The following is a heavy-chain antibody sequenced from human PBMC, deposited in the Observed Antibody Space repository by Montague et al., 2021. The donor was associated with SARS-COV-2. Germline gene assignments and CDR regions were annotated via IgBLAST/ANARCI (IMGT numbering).Heavy chain of an antibody. D-gene: IGHD6-13*01. CDR1: GGSISSSSYY. CDR3: ARVGRQQLVRLSGMDV. Sequence: SETLSLTCTASGGSISSSSYYWGWLRQPPGKGLEWIGSIYYSGSTYYNPSLKSRVTISVDTSKDQFSLKLSSVTAADTAVYYCARVGRQQLVRLSGMDVWGQGTTVTVSS. V-gene: IGHV4-39*07. CDR2: IYYSGST. J-gene: IGHJ6*02.